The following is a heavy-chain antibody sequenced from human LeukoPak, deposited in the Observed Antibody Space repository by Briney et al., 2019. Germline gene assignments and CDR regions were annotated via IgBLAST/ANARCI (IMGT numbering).Heavy chain of an antibody. CDR1: GYTFTGYY. D-gene: IGHD2-21*02. J-gene: IGHJ3*02. Sequence: ASVKVSCKASGYTFTGYYLHWVRQAPGQGLEWMGWINPNSGGPNYARKFQGRVTLTRDTSINTAYMELSRLKSGDTAVYYCARADPLLLKASHIWGQGTIVTVSS. CDR3: ARADPLLLKASHI. CDR2: INPNSGGP. V-gene: IGHV1-2*02.